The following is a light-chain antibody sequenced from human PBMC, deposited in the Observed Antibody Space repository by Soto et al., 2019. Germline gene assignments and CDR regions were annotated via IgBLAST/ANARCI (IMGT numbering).Light chain of an antibody. CDR1: STDVGSYNY. V-gene: IGLV2-14*01. Sequence: ALVQPASVSGSPGQSITISCTGTSTDVGSYNYVSWYQQHPGKAPKLMIYEVSNRPSGVSNRFSGSKSGNTASLTISGLQAEDEGDYYCSSYTTTNTYVFGSGTKVTVL. CDR2: EVS. CDR3: SSYTTTNTYV. J-gene: IGLJ1*01.